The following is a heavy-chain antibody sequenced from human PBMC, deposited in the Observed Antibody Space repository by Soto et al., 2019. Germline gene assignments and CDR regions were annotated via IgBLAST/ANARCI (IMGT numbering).Heavy chain of an antibody. CDR2: INWNGGST. CDR3: ARGLPYSSQPRGYFDY. J-gene: IGHJ4*01. Sequence: GGSLRLSCAASGFTFDDYGMSWVRQAPGKGLEWVSGINWNGGSTGYADSVKGRFTISRDNAKNSLYLQMNSLRAEDTALYYYARGLPYSSQPRGYFDYWGRGTLVTVSS. V-gene: IGHV3-20*04. D-gene: IGHD6-13*01. CDR1: GFTFDDYG.